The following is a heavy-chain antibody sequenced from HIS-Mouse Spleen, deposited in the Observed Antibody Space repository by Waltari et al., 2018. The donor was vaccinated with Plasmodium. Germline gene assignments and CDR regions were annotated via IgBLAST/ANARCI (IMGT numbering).Heavy chain of an antibody. J-gene: IGHJ4*02. Sequence: QVQLQESGPGLVKPSETLSLTCTASGGSISSYYWTWIRPPAGKGLEWIGRIYTSGSTNYNPSLKSRVTMSVDTSKNQFSLKLSSVTAADTAVYYCARASGGYSYGRVFDYWGQGTLVTVSS. CDR1: GGSISSYY. CDR2: IYTSGST. CDR3: ARASGGYSYGRVFDY. D-gene: IGHD5-18*01. V-gene: IGHV4-4*07.